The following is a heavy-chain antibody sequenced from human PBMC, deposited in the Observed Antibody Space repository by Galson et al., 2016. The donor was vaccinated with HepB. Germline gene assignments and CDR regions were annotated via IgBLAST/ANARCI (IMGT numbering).Heavy chain of an antibody. CDR2: ISYDGSSD. V-gene: IGHV3-30*04. CDR3: ASQTILGVVGAALDI. D-gene: IGHD3-3*01. CDR1: GFTFRSYA. Sequence: SLRLSCAGSGFTFRSYAMHWVRQAPGKGLEWVAVISYDGSSDFYADSVKGRFTVSRDNSKNTVYLQMNSLRPEDTAVYYCASQTILGVVGAALDIWGQGTMVTVSS. J-gene: IGHJ3*02.